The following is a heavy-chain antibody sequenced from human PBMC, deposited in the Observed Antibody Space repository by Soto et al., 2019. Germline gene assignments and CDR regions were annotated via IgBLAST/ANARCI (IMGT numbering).Heavy chain of an antibody. V-gene: IGHV4-61*01. CDR2: GSYSGTT. CDR1: GVSVNSGSFY. D-gene: IGHD4-17*01. Sequence: QVQLQESGPGLVKPSETLSLTCTVSGVSVNSGSFYWAWIRQPPGKGLEWIGFGSYSGTTNDKPSLKSRVTISVDTSRSKISLKVTSLTAADTAVYYCARGATVTQYDYWGQGTLVTVSS. J-gene: IGHJ4*02. CDR3: ARGATVTQYDY.